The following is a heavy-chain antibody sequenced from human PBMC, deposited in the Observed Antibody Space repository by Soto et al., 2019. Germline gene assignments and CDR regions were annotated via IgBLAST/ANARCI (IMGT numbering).Heavy chain of an antibody. D-gene: IGHD2-21*02. J-gene: IGHJ4*02. V-gene: IGHV4-59*01. CDR1: GDSINKFY. CDR3: TRISTAFDS. Sequence: PSETLSLTCSVSGDSINKFYWGWIRQAPGQGLEWLACIYHRGEAFYNPSLKSRVTISVDKSKEQFSLNVTSATAADTAVYFCTRISTAFDSWGQGILVTVSS. CDR2: IYHRGEA.